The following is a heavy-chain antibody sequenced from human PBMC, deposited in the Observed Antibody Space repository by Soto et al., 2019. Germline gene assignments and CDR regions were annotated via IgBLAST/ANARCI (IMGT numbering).Heavy chain of an antibody. J-gene: IGHJ4*02. Sequence: QVQLQESGPGLVKPSETLSLTCTVSGGSIGIYYWSWMRQSPGKGLEWIGYIFYSGSTSYNPSLRSRVAISLDTPKNPFSLDLSSVTAADTAVYYCARMSSYYYDTSYYVDKWGQGTLVTVSS. V-gene: IGHV4-59*01. CDR1: GGSIGIYY. CDR3: ARMSSYYYDTSYYVDK. CDR2: IFYSGST. D-gene: IGHD3-22*01.